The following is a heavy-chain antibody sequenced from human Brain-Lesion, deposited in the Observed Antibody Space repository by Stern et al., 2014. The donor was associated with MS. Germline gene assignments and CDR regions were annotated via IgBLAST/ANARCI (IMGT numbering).Heavy chain of an antibody. CDR2: ITWNSGTI. D-gene: IGHD3-10*01. Sequence: EVHLVESGGGVVQPGRSLRLSCEASGFSFEDHGMHWVRQAPGKGLEGVAGITWNSGTIAYADSVKGRFTISRDDAKNSLYLHMNGLRAEDTALYYCAKDMMDYFGSGTFGSFDHWGQGTLVTVSS. CDR1: GFSFEDHG. V-gene: IGHV3-9*01. J-gene: IGHJ4*02. CDR3: AKDMMDYFGSGTFGSFDH.